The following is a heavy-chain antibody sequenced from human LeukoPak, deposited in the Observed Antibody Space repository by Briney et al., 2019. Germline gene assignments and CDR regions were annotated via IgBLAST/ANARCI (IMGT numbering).Heavy chain of an antibody. J-gene: IGHJ3*02. CDR1: GFTFNRHW. V-gene: IGHV3-7*01. CDR3: ARALIVGATTFYTFDI. CDR2: IKEDGSEK. D-gene: IGHD1-26*01. Sequence: GGSLRLSCAVSGFTFNRHWMSWVRQAPGKGLEWVANIKEDGSEKDYVDSVKGRFTISRDNAKNSLYLQMNSLRAEDTAVYYCARALIVGATTFYTFDIWGRGTMFTVSS.